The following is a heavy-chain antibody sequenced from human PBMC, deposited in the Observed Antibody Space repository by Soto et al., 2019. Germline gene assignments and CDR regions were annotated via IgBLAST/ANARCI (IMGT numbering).Heavy chain of an antibody. J-gene: IGHJ6*02. CDR1: GFTFTSSV. D-gene: IGHD6-13*01. V-gene: IGHV1-58*01. Sequence: SAQVSFKASGFTFTSSVVQWVRQARGQRLEWIGWIVVGSGDTNSAQKFQKRVTITRDMSTSTAYIELSSLRSEDTAVYYCAATIIAAVGTGYYYGMDVWGQGTTVTVSS. CDR2: IVVGSGDT. CDR3: AATIIAAVGTGYYYGMDV.